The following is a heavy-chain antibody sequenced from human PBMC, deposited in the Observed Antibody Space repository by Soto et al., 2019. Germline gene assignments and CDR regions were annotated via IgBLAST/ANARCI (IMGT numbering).Heavy chain of an antibody. J-gene: IGHJ4*02. CDR1: GFTVSSSY. CDR2: IYSGGST. CDR3: AAALRGYGHFHF. D-gene: IGHD5-18*01. V-gene: IGHV3-66*01. Sequence: EVQLVESGGGLVQPGGSLRLSCAASGFTVSSSYMTWVRQAPGKGLEWVSVIYSGGSTYYADSVKGRFTISRDNSRNTLYLQTNSLRVEHSVIDYCAAALRGYGHFHFWGQGTLVTVSS.